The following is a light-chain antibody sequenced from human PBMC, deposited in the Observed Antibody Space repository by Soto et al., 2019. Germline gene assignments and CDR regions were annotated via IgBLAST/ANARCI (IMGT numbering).Light chain of an antibody. CDR1: QSVSSY. V-gene: IGKV3-11*01. CDR2: DAS. Sequence: EIVLTQSPATLSLSPGERATLSCRASQSVSSYLAWYRQKPGQAPRLLIYDASNRATGIPARFSGSGSGTVFTLTISSLEPEDFAFYYCQQRSNWPPTFGQGTRLEIK. CDR3: QQRSNWPPT. J-gene: IGKJ5*01.